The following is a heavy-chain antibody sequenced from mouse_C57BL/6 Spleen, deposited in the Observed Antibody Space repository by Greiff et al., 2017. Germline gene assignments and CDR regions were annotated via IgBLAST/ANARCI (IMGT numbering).Heavy chain of an antibody. CDR2: IRSKSNNYAT. D-gene: IGHD1-2*01. CDR3: VRGEDHGFAY. CDR1: GFSFNTYA. Sequence: EVKLMESGGGLVQPKGSLKLSCAASGFSFNTYAMNWVRQAPGKGLEWVARIRSKSNNYATYYADSVKDRFTISRDDSESMLYLQMNNLKTEDTAMYYCVRGEDHGFAYWGQGTLVTVSA. J-gene: IGHJ3*01. V-gene: IGHV10-1*01.